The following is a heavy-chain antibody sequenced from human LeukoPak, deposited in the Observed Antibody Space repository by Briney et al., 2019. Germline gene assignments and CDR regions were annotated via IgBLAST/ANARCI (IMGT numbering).Heavy chain of an antibody. J-gene: IGHJ5*02. CDR3: AREKGYSYDNWFAP. CDR1: GFTFSSFA. D-gene: IGHD2-21*01. CDR2: IYDSENT. V-gene: IGHV4-30-2*05. Sequence: LRLSCAASGFTFSSFAMSWVRQAPGKGLEWIGYIYDSENTYYNPSLESRVTISMDTSKNQFSLKLSSVTAADTAVYYCAREKGYSYDNWFAPWGQGTVVTVSS.